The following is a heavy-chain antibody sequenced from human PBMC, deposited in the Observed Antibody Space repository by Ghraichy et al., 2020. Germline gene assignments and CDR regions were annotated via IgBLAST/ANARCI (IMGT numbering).Heavy chain of an antibody. D-gene: IGHD3-10*01. CDR2: INAGNGNT. CDR1: GYTFTSYA. CDR3: ARDFTMVRGGFDY. J-gene: IGHJ4*02. Sequence: ASVKVSCKASGYTFTSYAMHWVRQAPGQRLEWMGWINAGNGNTKYSQKFQGRVTITRDTSASTAYMELSSLRSEDTAVYYCARDFTMVRGGFDYWGQGTLVTVSS. V-gene: IGHV1-3*01.